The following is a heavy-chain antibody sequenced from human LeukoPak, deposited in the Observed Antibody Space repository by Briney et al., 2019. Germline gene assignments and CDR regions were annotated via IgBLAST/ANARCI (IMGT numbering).Heavy chain of an antibody. CDR3: ARQSNYYDSSPIPYYFDY. J-gene: IGHJ4*02. CDR1: GGSISSSSYY. V-gene: IGHV4-39*01. Sequence: PSETLSLTCTVSGGSISSSSYYWGWIRQPPGKGLEWIGSIYYSGSTYYNPSLKSRVTISVDTSKNQFSLKLSSVTAADTAVYYCARQSNYYDSSPIPYYFDYWGQGTLVTVSS. CDR2: IYYSGST. D-gene: IGHD3-22*01.